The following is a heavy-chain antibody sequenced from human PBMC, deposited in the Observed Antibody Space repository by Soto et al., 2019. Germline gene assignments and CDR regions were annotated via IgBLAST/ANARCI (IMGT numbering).Heavy chain of an antibody. J-gene: IGHJ3*02. CDR2: IKQGGSQK. V-gene: IGHV3-7*04. D-gene: IGHD3-22*01. CDR1: GFTFSNYW. Sequence: PGGSLRLSCAASGFTFSNYWMSWVRQAPGKGLEWVANIKQGGSQKWYVDSVKGRFTTSRDNAKNSLYLQMNSLRAEDTAVYYCARGDYYDISGPFSDAFDIWGQGTMVTVSS. CDR3: ARGDYYDISGPFSDAFDI.